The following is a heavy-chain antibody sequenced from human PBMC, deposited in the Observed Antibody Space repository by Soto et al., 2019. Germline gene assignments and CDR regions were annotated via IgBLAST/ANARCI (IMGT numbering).Heavy chain of an antibody. CDR3: SALGV. D-gene: IGHD1-26*01. CDR2: IKSKTDGGTT. V-gene: IGHV3-15*07. CDR1: GFNFINAW. Sequence: EVQLVESGGGLVEPGGSLRLSCAASGFNFINAWMHWVRQAPGKGLEWVGRIKSKTDGGTTDYAAPVKGRFIISRDDSKNTLYLQINSLKMDETAVYYCSALGVWGQWTTVTV. J-gene: IGHJ6*02.